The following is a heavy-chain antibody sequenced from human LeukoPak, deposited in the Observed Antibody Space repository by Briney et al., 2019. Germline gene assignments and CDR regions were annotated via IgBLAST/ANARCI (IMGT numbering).Heavy chain of an antibody. D-gene: IGHD6-13*01. Sequence: GESLKISCKGSGYSFTNNWIGWVRQMPGKGLAWMGIISPPDSEARYSPPFQGQVTISVDKSISTAYLQWSSLKASDTAMYYCARLVSGSWAENFDYWGQGTLVTVSS. CDR1: GYSFTNNW. J-gene: IGHJ4*02. V-gene: IGHV5-51*01. CDR2: ISPPDSEA. CDR3: ARLVSGSWAENFDY.